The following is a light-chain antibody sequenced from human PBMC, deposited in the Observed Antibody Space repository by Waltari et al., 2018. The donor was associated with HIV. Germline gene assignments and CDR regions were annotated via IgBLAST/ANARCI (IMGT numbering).Light chain of an antibody. CDR2: YVN. J-gene: IGLJ1*01. CDR3: CSYSLTHTLV. V-gene: IGLV2-14*03. CDR1: RSDVGDYNF. Sequence: QSALTQPASVSGSPGQSITISCTGARSDVGDYNFVAWYQQHPDTAPKLIIYYVNDRPSVVSIRFAGSKSGNTASLTISGLQAEYEADYYCCSYSLTHTLVFGSGTKVTVL.